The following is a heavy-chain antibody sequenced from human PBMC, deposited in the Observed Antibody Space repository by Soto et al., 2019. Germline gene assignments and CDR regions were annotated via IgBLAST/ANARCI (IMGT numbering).Heavy chain of an antibody. V-gene: IGHV1-69*13. D-gene: IGHD3-3*01. Sequence: SLKVACKASGGTFSRYAISWVRQAPGQGLEWMGGIIPIFGTANYAQKFQGRVTITADESTSTAYMELSSLRSEDTAVYYCARDTETQDFWSGYSPYCFDYWGQGTLVTVSS. CDR3: ARDTETQDFWSGYSPYCFDY. J-gene: IGHJ4*02. CDR2: IIPIFGTA. CDR1: GGTFSRYA.